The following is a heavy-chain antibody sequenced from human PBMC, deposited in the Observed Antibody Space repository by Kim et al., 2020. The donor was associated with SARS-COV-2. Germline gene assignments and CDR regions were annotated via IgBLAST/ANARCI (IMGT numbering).Heavy chain of an antibody. D-gene: IGHD1-7*01. Sequence: SETLSLTCTVSGGSISSGGYYWSWIRQHPGKGLEWIGYIYYSGSTYYNPSLKSRVTISVDTSKNQFSLKLSSVTAADTAVYYCARVITGTADYWGQGTLVTVSS. V-gene: IGHV4-31*03. CDR2: IYYSGST. CDR1: GGSISSGGYY. J-gene: IGHJ4*02. CDR3: ARVITGTADY.